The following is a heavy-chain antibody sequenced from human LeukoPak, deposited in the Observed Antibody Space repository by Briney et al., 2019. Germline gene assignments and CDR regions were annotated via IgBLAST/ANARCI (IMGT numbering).Heavy chain of an antibody. V-gene: IGHV1-18*01. CDR3: ARAPRNQRYYYDSSGYSGFDP. Sequence: ASVKVSCTASGYTFTSYGISWVRQAPGQGLEWMGWISAYNGNTNYAQKLQGRVTMTTDTSTSTAYMELRSLRSDDTAVYYCARAPRNQRYYYDSSGYSGFDPWGQGTLVTVSS. CDR1: GYTFTSYG. CDR2: ISAYNGNT. D-gene: IGHD3-22*01. J-gene: IGHJ5*02.